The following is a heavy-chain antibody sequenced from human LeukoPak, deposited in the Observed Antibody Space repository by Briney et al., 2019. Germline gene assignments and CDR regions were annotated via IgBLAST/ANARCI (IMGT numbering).Heavy chain of an antibody. CDR1: GGSFSGYY. CDR2: INHSGST. V-gene: IGHV4-34*01. Sequence: SETLSLTCAVYGGSFSGYYWSWIRQPPGKGLEWIGEINHSGSTNYNPSLKSRVTISVDTSKNQFSLKLSSVTAADTAVYYCARGRYSSGYKDWGQGTLVTVSP. D-gene: IGHD3-22*01. CDR3: ARGRYSSGYKD. J-gene: IGHJ4*02.